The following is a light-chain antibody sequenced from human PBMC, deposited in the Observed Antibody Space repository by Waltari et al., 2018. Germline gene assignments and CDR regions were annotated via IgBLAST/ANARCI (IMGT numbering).Light chain of an antibody. CDR3: QQYYSSPLT. V-gene: IGKV4-1*01. J-gene: IGKJ4*01. CDR1: QSVLSSSNSKNF. CDR2: WAS. Sequence: DIVMTQSPDSLAVSLGERATINCKSSQSVLSSSNSKNFLAWFQQKPGQPPKVRIFWASARGYVVPDRFSGSGSGTDFTLTISSLQAEDVAVYYCQQYYSSPLTFGGGTKVEIK.